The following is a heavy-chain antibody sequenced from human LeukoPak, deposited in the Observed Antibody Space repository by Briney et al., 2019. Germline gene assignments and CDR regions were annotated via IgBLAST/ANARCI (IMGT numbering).Heavy chain of an antibody. CDR1: GFTFSSYV. V-gene: IGHV3-23*01. CDR2: ISGSGGST. CDR3: AKANGDYDPFDY. J-gene: IGHJ4*02. Sequence: GGSLRLSCAASGFTFSSYVMSWVRQAPGKGLEWVSAISGSGGSTYYADSVRGRFTISRDNSKNTLYLQMNSLRAEDTAVYYCAKANGDYDPFDYWGQGTLVTVSS. D-gene: IGHD4-17*01.